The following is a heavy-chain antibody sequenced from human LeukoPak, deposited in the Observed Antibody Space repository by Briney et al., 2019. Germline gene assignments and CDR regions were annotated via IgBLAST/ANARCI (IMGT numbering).Heavy chain of an antibody. CDR2: INPNTGGT. J-gene: IGHJ4*02. Sequence: ASVMVACKTSGYTFTGYYMHRVRQAPGQGLEWMGWINPNTGGTNYAQNFQGRVTMTSDTSISTAYMELSSLRSDDTAMYYCARAPMIVVVFPPRLDFWGQGTLVTVSS. CDR3: ARAPMIVVVFPPRLDF. V-gene: IGHV1-2*02. D-gene: IGHD3-22*01. CDR1: GYTFTGYY.